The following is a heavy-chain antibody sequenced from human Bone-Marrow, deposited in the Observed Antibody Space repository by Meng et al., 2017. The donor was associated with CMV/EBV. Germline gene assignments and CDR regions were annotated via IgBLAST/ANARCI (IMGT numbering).Heavy chain of an antibody. D-gene: IGHD2-15*01. CDR3: ARSPVVVVVAATYYYYYYGMDV. CDR2: ISSSSSYI. V-gene: IGHV3-21*01. J-gene: IGHJ6*02. Sequence: GGSLRLSCAASGFTFSDHYMDWVRQAPGKGLEWVSSISSSSSYIYYADSVKGRFTISRDNAKNSLYLQMNSLRAEDTAVYYCARSPVVVVVAATYYYYYYGMDVWGQGTTVTVSS. CDR1: GFTFSDHY.